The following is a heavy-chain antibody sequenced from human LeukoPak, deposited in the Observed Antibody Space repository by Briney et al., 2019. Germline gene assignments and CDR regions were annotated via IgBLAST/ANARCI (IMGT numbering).Heavy chain of an antibody. D-gene: IGHD5-12*01. CDR1: GFTFSSYA. V-gene: IGHV3-23*01. Sequence: GGSLRLSCAASGFTFSSYAMSWVRQAPGKGLEWVSAISGSGDSTYYADSVKGRFTISRDSSKDTLYLQMNSLRAEDTAVYYCATPSGYDRGDAFDIWGQGTMVTVSS. J-gene: IGHJ3*02. CDR3: ATPSGYDRGDAFDI. CDR2: ISGSGDST.